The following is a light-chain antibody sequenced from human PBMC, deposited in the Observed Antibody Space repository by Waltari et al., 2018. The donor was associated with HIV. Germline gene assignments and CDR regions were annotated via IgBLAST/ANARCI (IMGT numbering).Light chain of an antibody. V-gene: IGLV2-14*03. CDR1: PGDISSFTF. Sequence: QSVLTQPASMSGSPGQSITIPSGGTPGDISSFTFVSWYHQRPYEAPTPLIHDVRSRPSGVSARFSGSKSGNTASLTSSGLQGEDEGMYYCSSYSRRGDSYVFGAGT. J-gene: IGLJ1*01. CDR3: SSYSRRGDSYV. CDR2: DVR.